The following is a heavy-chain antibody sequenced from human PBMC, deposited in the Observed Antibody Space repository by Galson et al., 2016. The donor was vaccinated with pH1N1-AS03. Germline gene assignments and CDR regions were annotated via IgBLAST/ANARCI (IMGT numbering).Heavy chain of an antibody. CDR2: ISSNSAST. J-gene: IGHJ6*03. D-gene: IGHD1-1*01. CDR3: AKVGGVFGWNDYNYMDV. V-gene: IGHV3-21*01. CDR1: GFNFDKYT. Sequence: SLRLSCAASGFNFDKYTMTWVRQAPGKGLEWISSISSNSASTYYADSLKGRFTVSRDNAKNSLYLQMDSLSAEDTAVYYCAKVGGVFGWNDYNYMDVWGTGTTVTVAS.